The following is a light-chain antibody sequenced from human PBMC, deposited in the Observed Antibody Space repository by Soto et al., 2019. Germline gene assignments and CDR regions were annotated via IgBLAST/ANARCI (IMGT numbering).Light chain of an antibody. CDR3: QQYNNWPWT. CDR2: GAS. J-gene: IGKJ1*01. Sequence: EIVMTQSPATLSVSPGERATLSCRASQSVSSNLAWYQQKPRQAPRLLIYGASTRATGIPARFSGSGSRTAFTLTISSLQPEDFAVYYCQQYNNWPWTFGQGTKVDIK. CDR1: QSVSSN. V-gene: IGKV3-15*01.